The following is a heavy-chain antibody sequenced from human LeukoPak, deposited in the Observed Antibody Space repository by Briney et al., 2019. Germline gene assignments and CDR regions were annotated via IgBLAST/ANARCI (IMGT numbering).Heavy chain of an antibody. CDR1: GGSISSYY. Sequence: SETLSLTCTVSGGSISSYYWSWIRQPPGKGLEWIGYIYYSGSTNYNPSLKSRVTLSVDTSKNQFSLKLSSVTAADTAVYYCARYQTPIVAAGSRYAFDIWGQGTMVTVSP. V-gene: IGHV4-59*01. J-gene: IGHJ3*02. CDR3: ARYQTPIVAAGSRYAFDI. CDR2: IYYSGST. D-gene: IGHD6-13*01.